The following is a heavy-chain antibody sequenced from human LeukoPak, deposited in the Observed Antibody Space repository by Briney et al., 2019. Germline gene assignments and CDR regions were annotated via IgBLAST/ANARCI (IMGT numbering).Heavy chain of an antibody. D-gene: IGHD6-13*01. V-gene: IGHV3-30*18. CDR1: GFTFSSYG. CDR3: AKGLGRVIAAAGTSIPSY. J-gene: IGHJ4*02. CDR2: ISYDGSNK. Sequence: PGGSLRLSCAASGFTFSSYGMHWVRQAPGKGLEWVAVISYDGSNKYYADSVKGRFTISRDNSKNTLYLQMNSLRAEDTAVYYCAKGLGRVIAAAGTSIPSYWGQGTLVTVSS.